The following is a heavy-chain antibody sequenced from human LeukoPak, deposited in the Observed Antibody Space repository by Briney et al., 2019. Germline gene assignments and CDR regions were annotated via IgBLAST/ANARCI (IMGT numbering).Heavy chain of an antibody. CDR1: GGSISSYY. CDR3: ARDRALRPDY. CDR2: IYYSGST. V-gene: IGHV4-59*12. Sequence: NPSETLSLTCTVSGGSISSYYWSWIRQPPGKGLEWIGYIYYSGSTNYNPSLKSRVTMSVDTSKNQFSLKLSSVTAADTAVYYCARDRALRPDYWGQGTLVTVSS. J-gene: IGHJ4*02. D-gene: IGHD3-10*01.